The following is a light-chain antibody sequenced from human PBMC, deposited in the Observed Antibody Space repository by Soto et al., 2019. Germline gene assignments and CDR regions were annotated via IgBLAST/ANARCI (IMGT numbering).Light chain of an antibody. J-gene: IGKJ3*01. Sequence: EIVLTQSPGTLSLSPGERATLSCRASQSVSSSYLAWHQQKPGQAPRLLIYGASSRATGIPDRFSGSGSGTDFTLTISRLEPEAFAVYYCQHYGTSTGFTFGPGTKVDIK. CDR1: QSVSSSY. CDR3: QHYGTSTGFT. V-gene: IGKV3-20*01. CDR2: GAS.